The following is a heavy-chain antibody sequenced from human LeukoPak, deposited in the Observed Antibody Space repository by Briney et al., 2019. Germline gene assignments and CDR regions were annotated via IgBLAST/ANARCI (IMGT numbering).Heavy chain of an antibody. V-gene: IGHV3-30-3*01. J-gene: IGHJ4*02. CDR1: GFTFSSYA. CDR2: ISYDGSNK. Sequence: GGSLRLSCAASGFTFSSYAMSWVRQAPGKGLEWAAVISYDGSNKYYADSVKGRFTISRDNSKNTLYLQMNSLRAEDTAVYYCASLGYVAAGPAFDYWGQGTLVTVSS. CDR3: ASLGYVAAGPAFDY. D-gene: IGHD6-13*01.